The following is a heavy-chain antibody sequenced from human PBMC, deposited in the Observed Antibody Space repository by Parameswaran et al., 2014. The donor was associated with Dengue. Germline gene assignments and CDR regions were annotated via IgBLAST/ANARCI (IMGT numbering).Heavy chain of an antibody. Sequence: WIRQPQEGLEWLSYISSGSSTIYYADSVKGRFTISRDNAKNSLYLQMNSLRDEDTAVYYCATEHVGYSMDYWGQGTLVTVSS. D-gene: IGHD2-15*01. CDR3: ATEHVGYSMDY. J-gene: IGHJ4*02. CDR2: ISSGSSTI. V-gene: IGHV3-48*02.